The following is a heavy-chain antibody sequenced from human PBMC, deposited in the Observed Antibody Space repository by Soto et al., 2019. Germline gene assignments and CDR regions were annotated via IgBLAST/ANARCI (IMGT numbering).Heavy chain of an antibody. CDR2: IIPIFGTA. CDR1: GGSFSSYA. Sequence: QVQLVQSGAEVKKPGSSVKVSCKASGGSFSSYAISWVRQAPGQGLEWMGGIIPIFGTANYAQKFQGRVTITADKSTSTAYMELSSLRSEDTAVYYCARDVGAAAENYYYYYGMDVWGQGTTVTVSS. D-gene: IGHD6-13*01. J-gene: IGHJ6*02. V-gene: IGHV1-69*06. CDR3: ARDVGAAAENYYYYYGMDV.